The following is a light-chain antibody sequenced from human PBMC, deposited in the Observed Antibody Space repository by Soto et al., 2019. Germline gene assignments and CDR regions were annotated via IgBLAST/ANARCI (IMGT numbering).Light chain of an antibody. V-gene: IGKV3-20*01. CDR1: QSVISSY. CDR3: QYYGNSPLGT. CDR2: GTS. J-gene: IGKJ3*01. Sequence: EIVLTQSPGTLSLSPGERATLYCRSSQSVISSYLGWYQQKPGQAPRLLIYGTSTRASGIAVWFSGSGCGTDLILTISRGEQEDFVVYYCQYYGNSPLGTFGPGTKVDFK.